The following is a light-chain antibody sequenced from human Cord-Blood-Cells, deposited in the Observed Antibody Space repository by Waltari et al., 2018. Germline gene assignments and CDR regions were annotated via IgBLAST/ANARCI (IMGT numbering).Light chain of an antibody. Sequence: DIQMTQSPSSLSASVGDRVTITCRASQSISIYLNWYQQKPGTAPQLLIYAASSLQSGVPSRFSGSGSGTDFTLTIRSLQPDDFATYYCQQSYSTPYTFGQGTKLDIK. V-gene: IGKV1-39*01. CDR3: QQSYSTPYT. CDR1: QSISIY. J-gene: IGKJ2*01. CDR2: AAS.